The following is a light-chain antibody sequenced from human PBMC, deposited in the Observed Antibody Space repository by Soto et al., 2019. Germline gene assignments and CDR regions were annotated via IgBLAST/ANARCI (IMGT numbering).Light chain of an antibody. J-gene: IGKJ1*01. Sequence: EIVLTQSPATLSLSPGERATVSCRASQGVSSYLAWYQQKPGQSPRLLISDAFNRATGIPARFSGSGSATDSTLTISSLEPEDFAVYYCQQRTDWPPVWTFGQGTKVEIK. CDR3: QQRTDWPPVWT. CDR2: DAF. V-gene: IGKV3-11*01. CDR1: QGVSSY.